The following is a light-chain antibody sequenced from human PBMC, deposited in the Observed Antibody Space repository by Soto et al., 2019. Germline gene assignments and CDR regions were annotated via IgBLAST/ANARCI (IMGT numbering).Light chain of an antibody. Sequence: EILMTQSPDTLSVSPGERVTLSCRASRTVSNRLAWYQHKPGQAPRLLISGASTGATGIPPRFRGSGSGTEFTLTVDTLQSEDIAIYYCQQYYHWPGTFGGLTKVDIK. J-gene: IGKJ4*01. CDR2: GAS. V-gene: IGKV3-15*01. CDR3: QQYYHWPGT. CDR1: RTVSNR.